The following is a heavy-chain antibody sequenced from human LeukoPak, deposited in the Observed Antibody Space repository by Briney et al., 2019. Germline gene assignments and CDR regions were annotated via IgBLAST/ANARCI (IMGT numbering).Heavy chain of an antibody. CDR3: ARDQRWLQSDAFDI. Sequence: PGGSLRLSCAASGFTFSSYWMSWVRQAPGKGLEWVANIKQDGSEKYYVGSVKGRFTISRDNAKNSLYLQMNSLRAEDTAVYYCARDQRWLQSDAFDIWGQGTMVTVSS. CDR1: GFTFSSYW. J-gene: IGHJ3*02. D-gene: IGHD5-24*01. CDR2: IKQDGSEK. V-gene: IGHV3-7*05.